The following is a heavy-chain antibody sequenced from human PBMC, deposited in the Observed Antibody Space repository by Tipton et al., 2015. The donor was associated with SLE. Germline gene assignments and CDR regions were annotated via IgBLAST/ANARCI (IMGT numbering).Heavy chain of an antibody. V-gene: IGHV3-74*01. CDR3: VRATGEAFDF. Sequence: SLRLSCAASGFTFSTYWMHWVRQAPGKGLVWVSRINGDGSDTAHADPVWGRFTISRDNAKNTLYLQMNSLRAEDTAVYYCVRATGEAFDFWGQGTLVTVSS. J-gene: IGHJ4*02. CDR1: GFTFSTYW. D-gene: IGHD3-10*01. CDR2: INGDGSDT.